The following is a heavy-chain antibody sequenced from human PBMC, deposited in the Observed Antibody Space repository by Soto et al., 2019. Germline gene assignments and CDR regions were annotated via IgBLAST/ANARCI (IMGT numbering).Heavy chain of an antibody. Sequence: PSETLSLTCAVSGGSISRSNWWSWVRRPPGKGLEWIGEIYHSGSTNYNTSLKSRVTISVDKSKNQFSLKLSSVTAADTAVYYCARLPAGPRNRLDYWGKGTLVTVSS. CDR1: GGSISRSNW. CDR3: ARLPAGPRNRLDY. V-gene: IGHV4-4*02. J-gene: IGHJ4*02. CDR2: IYHSGST.